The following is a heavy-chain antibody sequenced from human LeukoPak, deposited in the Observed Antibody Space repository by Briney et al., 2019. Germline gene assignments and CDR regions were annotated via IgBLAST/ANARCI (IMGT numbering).Heavy chain of an antibody. CDR1: GFTFSNYA. V-gene: IGHV3-23*01. D-gene: IGHD6-19*01. J-gene: IGHJ4*02. CDR2: ISGSGGST. CDR3: AKPGDLAVADNYFDY. Sequence: GGCLRLSCAASGFTFSNYAMSWVRQAPGKGLEWVSAISGSGGSTYYADSVKGRFTISRDNSKNTLYLQMNSLRAEDTAVYYCAKPGDLAVADNYFDYWGQGTLVTVSS.